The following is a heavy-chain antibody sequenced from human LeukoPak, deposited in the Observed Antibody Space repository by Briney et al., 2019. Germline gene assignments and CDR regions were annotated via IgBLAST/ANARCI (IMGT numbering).Heavy chain of an antibody. D-gene: IGHD2-2*01. CDR3: AKGTVGGMDV. V-gene: IGHV3-21*04. J-gene: IGHJ6*02. Sequence: PGGSLRLSCAASGFTFSSYSMNWVRQAPGKGLEWVSSISSSSSYIYYADSVKGRFTISRDNAKNSLYLQMNSLRAEDTAVYYCAKGTVGGMDVWGQGTTVTVSS. CDR1: GFTFSSYS. CDR2: ISSSSSYI.